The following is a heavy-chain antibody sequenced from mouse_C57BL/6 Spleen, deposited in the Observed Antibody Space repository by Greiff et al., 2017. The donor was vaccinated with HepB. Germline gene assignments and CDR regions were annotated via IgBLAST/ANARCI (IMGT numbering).Heavy chain of an antibody. CDR1: GYTFTSYW. CDR2: IDPNSCGT. Sequence: QVQLQQPGAELVKPGASVKLSCKASGYTFTSYWMHWVKQRPGRGLEWIGRIDPNSCGTKYNEKFKSKATLTVDKPSSTAYMQRSSLTSEDSAVYYCASGITTVVVDYFDYWGQGTTLTVSS. V-gene: IGHV1-72*01. D-gene: IGHD1-1*01. CDR3: ASGITTVVVDYFDY. J-gene: IGHJ2*01.